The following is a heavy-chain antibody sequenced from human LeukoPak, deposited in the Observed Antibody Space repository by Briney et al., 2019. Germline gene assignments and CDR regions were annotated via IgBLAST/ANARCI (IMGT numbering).Heavy chain of an antibody. J-gene: IGHJ4*02. D-gene: IGHD1-26*01. Sequence: GGSLRLSCAASGFTFSSYAMHWVRQAPGKGLEWVAVISYDGSNKYYADSVKGRFTISRDNSKNTLYLQMNSLRAEDTAVYYCARDSSGSYYYFDYWGQGTLVTVSS. CDR2: ISYDGSNK. CDR3: ARDSSGSYYYFDY. V-gene: IGHV3-30*01. CDR1: GFTFSSYA.